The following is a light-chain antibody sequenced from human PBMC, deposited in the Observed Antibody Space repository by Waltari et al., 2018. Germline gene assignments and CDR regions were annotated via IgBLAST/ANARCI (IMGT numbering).Light chain of an antibody. CDR3: QQRNNWPPVI. Sequence: EIVLTQSPATLSLSPGHRSTLSCRTSQSVGDYLALYQQKPGQAPKLLIYAASTRATGIPARFSGSGSGTDVSLTISSLEPEDFAVYYCQQRNNWPPVIFGQGTRLEMK. V-gene: IGKV3-11*01. CDR1: QSVGDY. CDR2: AAS. J-gene: IGKJ5*01.